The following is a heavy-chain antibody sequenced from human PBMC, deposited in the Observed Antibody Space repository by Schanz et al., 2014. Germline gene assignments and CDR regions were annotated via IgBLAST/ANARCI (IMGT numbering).Heavy chain of an antibody. D-gene: IGHD3-3*01. V-gene: IGHV1-69*06. J-gene: IGHJ5*02. CDR3: ARESVSRTRLFDP. Sequence: QVQLVQSGAEVKKPGASVKVSCKASGYTLTNFDINWVRQAPGQGLEWMGRIIPIAGPPNYAQKFQGRVTISADRSTSTAYMELSTLTSDDTAVYYCARESVSRTRLFDPWGQGTLVTVSS. CDR1: GYTLTNFD. CDR2: IIPIAGPP.